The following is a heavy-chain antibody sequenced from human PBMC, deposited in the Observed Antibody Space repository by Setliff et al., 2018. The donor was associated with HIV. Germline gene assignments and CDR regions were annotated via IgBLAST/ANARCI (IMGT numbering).Heavy chain of an antibody. CDR3: AKGGRNWGIGEGFDV. CDR1: GFTFNMYA. V-gene: IGHV3-23*01. Sequence: GSLRLSCAASGFTFNMYAMGWVRQAPGKGLEWVSITSGTGGSPFYADSVEGRFTISRDNSKNTVYLQMNSLRAEDTAAYYCAKGGRNWGIGEGFDVWGQGTMVTVSS. CDR2: TSGTGGSP. D-gene: IGHD6-13*01. J-gene: IGHJ3*01.